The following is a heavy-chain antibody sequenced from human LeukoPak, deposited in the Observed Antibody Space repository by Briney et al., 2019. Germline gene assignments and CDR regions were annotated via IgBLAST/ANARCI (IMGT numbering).Heavy chain of an antibody. Sequence: GGSLRLSCAASGFTFSSYAMSWVRQAPGKGLEWVSVISGSAGSTSYADSVKGRFTISRGNSKNTLYLQMNSLRAEDTAVYYCARGHPAAMPNYYYGMDVWGQGTTVTVSS. J-gene: IGHJ6*02. V-gene: IGHV3-23*01. CDR1: GFTFSSYA. D-gene: IGHD2-2*01. CDR3: ARGHPAAMPNYYYGMDV. CDR2: ISGSAGST.